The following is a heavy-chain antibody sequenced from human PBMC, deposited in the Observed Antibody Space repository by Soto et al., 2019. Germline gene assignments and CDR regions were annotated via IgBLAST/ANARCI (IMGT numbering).Heavy chain of an antibody. V-gene: IGHV3-30-3*01. D-gene: IGHD6-19*01. CDR1: GFTFSSYS. Sequence: QVQLVESGGGVVQPGRSLRLSCAASGFTFSSYSIHWVRQAPGKGLEWVAVISYDGNNRYYADSVKGRFTISRDNSKNTLYLQMNSLRAEDTAVYYCARGAGIAVSATSFDYWGQGTLVTVSS. CDR3: ARGAGIAVSATSFDY. CDR2: ISYDGNNR. J-gene: IGHJ4*02.